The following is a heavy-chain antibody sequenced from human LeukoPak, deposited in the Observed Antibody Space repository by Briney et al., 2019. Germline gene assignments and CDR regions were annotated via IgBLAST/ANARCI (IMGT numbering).Heavy chain of an antibody. CDR1: GYTFTDYY. V-gene: IGHV1-69-2*01. CDR2: VDPEDGET. CDR3: ATRPVSIAGLLF. J-gene: IGHJ4*02. D-gene: IGHD2-21*01. Sequence: PGASVKVSCKASGYTFTDYYMHWVQQAPGKGLEWMGRVDPEDGETIYAEKFQGRVTITADTSTDTAYMELSSLRSEDTAVYYCATRPVSIAGLLFWGQGTLVTVSS.